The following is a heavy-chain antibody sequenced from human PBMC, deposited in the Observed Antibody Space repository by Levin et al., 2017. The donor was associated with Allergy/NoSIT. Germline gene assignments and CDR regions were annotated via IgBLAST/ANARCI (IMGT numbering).Heavy chain of an antibody. Sequence: GASVKVSCKASGYTFTSYGISWVRQAPGQGLEWMGWISAYNGNTNYAQKLQGRVTMTTDTSTSTAYMELRSLRSDDTAVYYCARAREQRYFDWLPDDYWGQGTLVTVSS. D-gene: IGHD3-9*01. CDR2: ISAYNGNT. CDR3: ARAREQRYFDWLPDDY. J-gene: IGHJ4*02. CDR1: GYTFTSYG. V-gene: IGHV1-18*01.